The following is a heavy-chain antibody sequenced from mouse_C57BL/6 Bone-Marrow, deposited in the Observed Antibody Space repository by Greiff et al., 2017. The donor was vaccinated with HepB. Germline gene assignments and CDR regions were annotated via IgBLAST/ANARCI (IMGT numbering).Heavy chain of an antibody. CDR3: ARLRWMDY. CDR2: IHPYNGGT. CDR1: GYTFTDYY. V-gene: IGHV1-19*01. Sequence: LVKPGASVKMSCKASGYTFTDYYMNWVKQSHGKSLEWIGVIHPYNGGTSYNQKFKGKATLTVDKSSSTAYMELNSLTSEDSAVYYCARLRWMDYWGQGTSVTVSS. D-gene: IGHD2-12*01. J-gene: IGHJ4*01.